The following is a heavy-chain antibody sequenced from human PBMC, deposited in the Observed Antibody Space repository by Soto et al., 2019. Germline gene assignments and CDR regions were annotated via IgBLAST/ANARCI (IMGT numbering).Heavy chain of an antibody. CDR1: GYTFTSYD. D-gene: IGHD4-17*01. V-gene: IGHV1-8*01. CDR2: MNPNSGDT. J-gene: IGHJ4*02. Sequence: QVQLVQSGAEVKKPGASVKVSCKASGYTFTSYDINWVRQATGQGLEWMGWMNPNSGDTGYAQKFQGSVTMTRTTSISTAYMELSSLRSEDTAVYYCARGSQWFAVTTDWGQGTLVTVSS. CDR3: ARGSQWFAVTTD.